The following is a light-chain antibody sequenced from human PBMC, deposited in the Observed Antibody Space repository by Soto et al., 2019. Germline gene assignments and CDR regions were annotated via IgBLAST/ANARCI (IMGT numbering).Light chain of an antibody. CDR1: SNDVGNYNL. V-gene: IGLV2-23*02. Sequence: QSALTQPASVSGSPGQSITISCTGTSNDVGNYNLVSWYQQHPGKAPKLIIYATTKRPSGVSNRYSGSKSGNTASLTISGLQAEDEANYHCCSYAGRYTFVFGGGTKVTVL. CDR3: CSYAGRYTFV. CDR2: ATT. J-gene: IGLJ2*01.